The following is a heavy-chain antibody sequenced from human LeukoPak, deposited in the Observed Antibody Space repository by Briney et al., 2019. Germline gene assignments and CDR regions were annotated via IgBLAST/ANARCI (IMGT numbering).Heavy chain of an antibody. CDR3: ARGGSTGYNYNAFDI. V-gene: IGHV3-48*03. CDR2: ISSSSTTK. J-gene: IGHJ3*02. Sequence: GGSLRLSCAASGFTFSSCEMNWVRQAPGKGLEWVSYISSSSTTKLYADSVKGRFTISRDTSKNSLYLQMNSLRAEDTAVYYCARGGSTGYNYNAFDIWGQGTMVTVSS. CDR1: GFTFSSCE. D-gene: IGHD3-22*01.